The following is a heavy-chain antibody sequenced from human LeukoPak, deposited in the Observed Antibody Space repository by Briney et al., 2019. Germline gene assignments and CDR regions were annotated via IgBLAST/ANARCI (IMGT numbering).Heavy chain of an antibody. CDR3: ARGDYGDRGYFDY. CDR1: GFTFSSYA. V-gene: IGHV3-30*04. Sequence: GRSLRLSCAASGFTFSSYAMHWVRQAPGKGLEWMAVISYDGSNKYYADSVKGRFTISRDNSKNTLYLQMNSLRAEDTAVYYCARGDYGDRGYFDYWGQGTLVTVSS. J-gene: IGHJ4*02. CDR2: ISYDGSNK. D-gene: IGHD4-17*01.